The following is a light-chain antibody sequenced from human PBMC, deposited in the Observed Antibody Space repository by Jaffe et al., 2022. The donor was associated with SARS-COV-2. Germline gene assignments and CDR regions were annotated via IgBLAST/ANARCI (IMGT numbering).Light chain of an antibody. V-gene: IGKV2-28*01. CDR3: MQELQTPWT. CDR2: LGS. J-gene: IGKJ1*01. Sequence: IVMTQSPLSLPVTPGEPASISCRSSQSLLHSNGYYYLDWYLQKPGQSPQLLIYLGSNRASGVPDRFSGSGSGTDFTLKISRVEAEDIGVYYCMQELQTPWTFGQGTKVEIK. CDR1: QSLLHSNGYYY.